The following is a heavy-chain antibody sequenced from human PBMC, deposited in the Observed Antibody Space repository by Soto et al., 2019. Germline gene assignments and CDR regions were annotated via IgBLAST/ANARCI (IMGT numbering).Heavy chain of an antibody. CDR3: ARVNYYGSGSNQKGEYYYGMDV. J-gene: IGHJ6*02. Sequence: QVQLQESGPGLVKPSETLSLTCTVSGGSISSYFWSWIRQPPGKGLEWIGYIFYSENTNYSPSLKSRCTTSVATSKNQLSLKLSSVTAADTAVYYCARVNYYGSGSNQKGEYYYGMDVWGQGTTVTVSS. D-gene: IGHD3-10*01. CDR1: GGSISSYF. CDR2: IFYSENT. V-gene: IGHV4-59*01.